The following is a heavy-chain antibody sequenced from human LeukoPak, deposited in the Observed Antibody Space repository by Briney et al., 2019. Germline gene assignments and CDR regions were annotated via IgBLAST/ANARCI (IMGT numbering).Heavy chain of an antibody. J-gene: IGHJ4*02. Sequence: GGSLRLSCAASGFTISSYAMSWVRQALGKGLEWVSAISGSGGSTYYADSVKGRFTISRDNSKNTLYLQMNSLRAEDTAVYYCAKFPIYGSGRPPSDYWGQGTLVTVSS. CDR2: ISGSGGST. CDR1: GFTISSYA. V-gene: IGHV3-23*01. D-gene: IGHD3-10*01. CDR3: AKFPIYGSGRPPSDY.